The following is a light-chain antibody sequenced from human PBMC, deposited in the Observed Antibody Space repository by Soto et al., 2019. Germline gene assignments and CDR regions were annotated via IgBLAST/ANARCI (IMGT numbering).Light chain of an antibody. CDR2: DAS. V-gene: IGKV1-5*01. CDR3: QQYNSYSPWT. CDR1: QSISNR. J-gene: IGKJ1*01. Sequence: DIQMTQSPSTLSASVGDRVTITCRASQSISNRLAWYQQKPGKAPKLLIYDASSLESGVPSRFIGSGSWTEFTLTISSLQPDDVVTYYCQQYNSYSPWTFGQGTKVEIK.